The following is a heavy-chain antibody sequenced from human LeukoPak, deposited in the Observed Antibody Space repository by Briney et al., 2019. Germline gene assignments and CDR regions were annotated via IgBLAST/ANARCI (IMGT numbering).Heavy chain of an antibody. CDR2: ISTGSANR. J-gene: IGHJ4*02. CDR1: GYTFTDYV. D-gene: IGHD1-26*01. CDR3: ARNRGSYLVPY. V-gene: IGHV1-3*04. Sequence: ASVKVSCKASGYTFTDYVIHWVRQAPGQRLEWMGWISTGSANRKYSQKFQGRVTFTRDTFASIVYMDLSSLRSEDTALYYCARNRGSYLVPYWGQGTLVTVSS.